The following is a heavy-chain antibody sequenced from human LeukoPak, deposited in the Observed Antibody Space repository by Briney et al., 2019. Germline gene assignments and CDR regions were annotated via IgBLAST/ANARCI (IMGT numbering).Heavy chain of an antibody. CDR3: ARDTYYYDSTGYYYPGGFDY. CDR2: ISSSGSTI. D-gene: IGHD3-22*01. V-gene: IGHV3-48*04. Sequence: PGGSLRLSCAASGFTFNTYTMNWVRQAPGKGLEWLSYISSSGSTIYYADSVKGRFTISRDNAKNSLYLQMNSLRAEDTAVYYCARDTYYYDSTGYYYPGGFDYWGQGTLVTVSS. J-gene: IGHJ4*02. CDR1: GFTFNTYT.